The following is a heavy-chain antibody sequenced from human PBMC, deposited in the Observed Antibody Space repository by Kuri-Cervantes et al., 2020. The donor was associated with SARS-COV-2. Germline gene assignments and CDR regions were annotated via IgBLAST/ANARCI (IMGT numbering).Heavy chain of an antibody. V-gene: IGHV4-34*01. Sequence: SETLSLTCAVYGGSFSGYYWSWIRQPPGKGLEWIGEINHSGSTNYNPSPKSRVTISVDTSKNQFSLKLSSVTAADTAVYYCARKSACSSTSCYPGAFDYWGQGTLVTCSS. D-gene: IGHD2-2*01. J-gene: IGHJ4*02. CDR2: INHSGST. CDR3: ARKSACSSTSCYPGAFDY. CDR1: GGSFSGYY.